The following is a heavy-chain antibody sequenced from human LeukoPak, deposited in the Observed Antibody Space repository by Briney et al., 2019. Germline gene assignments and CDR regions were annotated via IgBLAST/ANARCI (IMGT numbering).Heavy chain of an antibody. CDR1: GFTFSSYA. J-gene: IGHJ4*02. D-gene: IGHD3-9*01. V-gene: IGHV3-30*04. CDR3: ARDGRLWGSHYDILTGYYPYYFDY. Sequence: GGSLRLSCAASGFTFSSYAMHWVRQAPAKGLEWVAVISYDGSNKYYADSVKGRFTISRDNSKNTLYLQMNSLRAEDTAVYYCARDGRLWGSHYDILTGYYPYYFDYWGQGTLVTVSS. CDR2: ISYDGSNK.